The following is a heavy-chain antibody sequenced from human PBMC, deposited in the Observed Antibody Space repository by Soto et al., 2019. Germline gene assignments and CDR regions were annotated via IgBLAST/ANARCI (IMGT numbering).Heavy chain of an antibody. Sequence: QVQLQESGPGLVKPSETLSLTCSVSGGSINNYYWSWIRQHPGKGLEWIGYIYSSGSTNYNPSLKSRVTISVDTSKNQFSLKLSSVTAADTAIYFCARGGESSGCYPGYYNFDYWGQGTLVTVSS. D-gene: IGHD6-19*01. CDR3: ARGGESSGCYPGYYNFDY. J-gene: IGHJ4*02. CDR2: IYSSGST. CDR1: GGSINNYY. V-gene: IGHV4-59*01.